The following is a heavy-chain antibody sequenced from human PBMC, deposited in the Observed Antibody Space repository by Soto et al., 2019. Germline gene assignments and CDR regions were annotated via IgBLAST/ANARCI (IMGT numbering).Heavy chain of an antibody. V-gene: IGHV4-59*01. CDR2: IYYTGST. CDR3: ARGDSAYDPPPY. J-gene: IGHJ4*02. D-gene: IGHD5-12*01. Sequence: PSETLSLTFTVSGGSISTYYWNWIRQPPGKGLEWIGYIYYTGSTNYNPSLKSRVTISVDTSKNQFSLRLNSVTAADSAVYYCARGDSAYDPPPYWGQGTLVTVSS. CDR1: GGSISTYY.